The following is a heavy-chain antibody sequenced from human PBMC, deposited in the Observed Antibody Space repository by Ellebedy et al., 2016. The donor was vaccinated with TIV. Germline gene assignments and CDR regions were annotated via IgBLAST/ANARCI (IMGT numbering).Heavy chain of an antibody. Sequence: PGGSLRLSCTASGITFRNYWMTWVRQGPGKGLEWVATAKQDGTQQYYASSVGGRFVISRDNTKNSLYLRINDPRDEDTAVYFCARSSSNYWYFDVWGRGTLVTVSS. CDR3: ARSSSNYWYFDV. CDR2: AKQDGTQQ. J-gene: IGHJ2*01. CDR1: GITFRNYW. V-gene: IGHV3-7*03. D-gene: IGHD1-7*01.